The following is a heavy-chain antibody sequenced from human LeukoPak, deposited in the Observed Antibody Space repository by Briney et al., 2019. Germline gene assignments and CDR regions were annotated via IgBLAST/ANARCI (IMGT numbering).Heavy chain of an antibody. V-gene: IGHV3-7*01. CDR1: GLTVSSNY. D-gene: IGHD5-24*01. CDR3: ARVRDGYKPPKLSSYYYMDV. Sequence: PGGSLRLSCVVSGLTVSSNYMSWVRQAPGKGLEWVANIKQDGSEKYYVDSVKGRFTISRDNAKNSLYLQMSSLRAEDTAVYYCARVRDGYKPPKLSSYYYMDVWGKGTTVTISS. J-gene: IGHJ6*03. CDR2: IKQDGSEK.